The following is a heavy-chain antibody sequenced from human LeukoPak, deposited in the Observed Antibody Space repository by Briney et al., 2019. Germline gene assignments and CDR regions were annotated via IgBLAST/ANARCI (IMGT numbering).Heavy chain of an antibody. D-gene: IGHD6-13*01. Sequence: PGGSLRLSCAASGFTFGNYAMHWVRQAPDKGLEWVAVVSYDGSNKYYADSVKGRFTVSRDNSKNTLYLQMNSLRAEDTAVYYCVKDRWVDHWGQGTLVTVSS. CDR3: VKDRWVDH. CDR2: VSYDGSNK. J-gene: IGHJ4*02. CDR1: GFTFGNYA. V-gene: IGHV3-30*04.